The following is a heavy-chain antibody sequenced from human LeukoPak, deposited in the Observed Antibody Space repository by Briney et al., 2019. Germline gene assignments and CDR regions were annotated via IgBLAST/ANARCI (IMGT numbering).Heavy chain of an antibody. Sequence: GGSLRLSCAASGFTFSDYYMSWIRQAPGKALEWVSYISSSGSTIYYADSVKGRFTIPRDNAKNSLYLQMNSLRAEDTAVYYCARDSYYGSGSYDRGNYYYYMDVWGKGTTVTVSS. D-gene: IGHD3-10*01. CDR2: ISSSGSTI. CDR3: ARDSYYGSGSYDRGNYYYYMDV. V-gene: IGHV3-11*04. CDR1: GFTFSDYY. J-gene: IGHJ6*03.